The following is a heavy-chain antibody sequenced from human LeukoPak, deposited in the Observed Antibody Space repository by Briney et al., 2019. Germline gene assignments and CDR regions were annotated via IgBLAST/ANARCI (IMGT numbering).Heavy chain of an antibody. J-gene: IGHJ4*02. V-gene: IGHV3-30-3*01. Sequence: PGGSLRLSCSAPGFTFSSYSMHWVRQAPGKGLEWVAVISYDGNNKYDADSVKGRFTISRDNSKNTLYLQMNSLRAEDTAVYYCARLPGYCSSNSCYKMTIPFDYWGQGTLVTVSS. CDR1: GFTFSSYS. CDR3: ARLPGYCSSNSCYKMTIPFDY. D-gene: IGHD2-2*02. CDR2: ISYDGNNK.